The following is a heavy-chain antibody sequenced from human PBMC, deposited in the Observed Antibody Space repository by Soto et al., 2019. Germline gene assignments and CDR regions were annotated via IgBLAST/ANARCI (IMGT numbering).Heavy chain of an antibody. CDR1: GFTFSSYA. CDR2: ISGSGGST. V-gene: IGHV3-23*01. CDR3: AKALWAYLDWLFAVYFDY. J-gene: IGHJ4*02. D-gene: IGHD3-9*01. Sequence: PGGSLRLSCAASGFTFSSYAMSWVRQAPGKGLEWVSAISGSGGSTYYADSVKGRFTISRDNSKNTLYLQMNSLRAEDTAVYYCAKALWAYLDWLFAVYFDYCGQGPLGTVSS.